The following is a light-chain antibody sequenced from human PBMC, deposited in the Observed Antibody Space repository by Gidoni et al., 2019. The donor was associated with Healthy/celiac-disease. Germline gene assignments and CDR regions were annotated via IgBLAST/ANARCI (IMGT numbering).Light chain of an antibody. J-gene: IGKJ5*01. V-gene: IGKV1-39*01. CDR3: QQSYSTPPT. Sequence: DIQMTQSPSSLSASVGDRVTITCRASQSISSYLNWYQQKPGKAPKLLIYAASSLQSGVPSRFSGSGSGTDFTLTISSLHPEDFATYSCQQSYSTPPTFGQXTRLEIK. CDR2: AAS. CDR1: QSISSY.